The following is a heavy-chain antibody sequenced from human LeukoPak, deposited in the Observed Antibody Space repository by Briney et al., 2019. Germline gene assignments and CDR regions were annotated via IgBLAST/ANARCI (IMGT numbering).Heavy chain of an antibody. D-gene: IGHD5-24*01. V-gene: IGHV1-69*13. CDR1: GGTFSSYA. CDR2: IIPIFGTA. J-gene: IGHJ3*01. CDR3: ATERWLQY. Sequence: SVKVSCKASGGTFSSYAISWVRQAPGQGLEWMGGIIPIFGTANYAQKFQGRVTITAAESTSTAYLELRSLTSEDTAVYFCATERWLQYWGQGTMVTVSS.